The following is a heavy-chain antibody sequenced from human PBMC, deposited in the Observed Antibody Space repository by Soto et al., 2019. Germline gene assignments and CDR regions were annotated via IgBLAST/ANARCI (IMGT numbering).Heavy chain of an antibody. CDR3: AKEHNYSRSSSDFDY. V-gene: IGHV3-23*01. J-gene: IGHJ4*02. CDR1: GFTFSSYI. CDR2: ISGSGGST. D-gene: IGHD1-26*01. Sequence: PGGSLRLSCAASGFTFSSYILNWVRQAPGKGLEWVSAISGSGGSTYYADSVKGRFTISRDNSKNTLYLQMNSRRAEDTAVYYCAKEHNYSRSSSDFDYCRQETLVT.